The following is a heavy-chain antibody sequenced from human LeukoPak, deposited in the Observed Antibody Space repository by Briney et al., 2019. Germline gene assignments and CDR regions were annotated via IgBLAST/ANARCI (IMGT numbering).Heavy chain of an antibody. CDR3: ARDLTGGSSWYQYYFDY. CDR2: IYHSGST. D-gene: IGHD6-13*01. J-gene: IGHJ4*02. Sequence: SETLSLTCTVSGYSISSGYYWGWIRQPPGRGLEWIGSIYHSGSTYYDPSLKSRVTISVDTSKNQFSLKLSSVTAADMAVYYCARDLTGGSSWYQYYFDYWGQGTLVTVSS. CDR1: GYSISSGYY. V-gene: IGHV4-38-2*02.